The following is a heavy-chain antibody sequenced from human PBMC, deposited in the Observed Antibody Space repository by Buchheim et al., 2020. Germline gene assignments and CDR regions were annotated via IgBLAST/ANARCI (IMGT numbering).Heavy chain of an antibody. CDR3: ATERMNRGISLDF. Sequence: QLQLQQSGPGLVKPSQNLSLTCSVSGASIRTGYYSWTWLRQQPGKGLEWIGKISYSGGPYYNPSLRSRLNISLDTSTNHFSLKLRSMSAADTAVYYCATERMNRGISLDFWGQGIL. CDR1: GASIRTGYYS. CDR2: ISYSGGP. D-gene: IGHD3-10*01. V-gene: IGHV4-31*03. J-gene: IGHJ4*02.